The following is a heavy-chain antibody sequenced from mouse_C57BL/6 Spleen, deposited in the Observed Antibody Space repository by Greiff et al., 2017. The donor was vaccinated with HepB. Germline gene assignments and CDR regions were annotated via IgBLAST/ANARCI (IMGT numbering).Heavy chain of an antibody. Sequence: QVHVKQPGAELVRPGSSVKLSCKASGYTFTSYWMHWVKQRPIQGLEWIGNIDPSDSETHYNQKFKDKATLTVDKSSSTAYMQLSSLTSEDSAVYYCARGYYGRNYFDYWGQGTTLTVSS. CDR2: IDPSDSET. CDR1: GYTFTSYW. V-gene: IGHV1-52*01. J-gene: IGHJ2*01. D-gene: IGHD1-1*01. CDR3: ARGYYGRNYFDY.